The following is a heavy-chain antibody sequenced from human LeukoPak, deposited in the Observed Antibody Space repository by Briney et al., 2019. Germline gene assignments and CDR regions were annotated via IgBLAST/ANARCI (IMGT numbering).Heavy chain of an antibody. D-gene: IGHD6-13*01. J-gene: IGHJ6*02. CDR2: IYYSGST. CDR3: ARLRRTEYSSSWCLPPYYYYYGMDV. Sequence: PSETLSLTCTVSGGSISSYYWSWIRQPPGKGLEWIGYIYYSGSTNYNPSLKSRVTISVDTSKNQFSLKLSSVTAADTAVYYCARLRRTEYSSSWCLPPYYYYYGMDVWGQGTTVTVSS. V-gene: IGHV4-59*08. CDR1: GGSISSYY.